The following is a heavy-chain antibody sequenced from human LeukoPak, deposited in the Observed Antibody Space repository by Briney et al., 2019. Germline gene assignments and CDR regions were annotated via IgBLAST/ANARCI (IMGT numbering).Heavy chain of an antibody. V-gene: IGHV1-69*13. CDR3: ARGLVASEFYYYGMDV. J-gene: IGHJ6*02. CDR1: GGTFSSYA. D-gene: IGHD5-12*01. Sequence: GASVKVSCKASGGTFSSYAISWVRQAPGQGLEWMGGIIPILGTANYAQKFQGRVTITADESTSTAYMELSSLRSEDTAVYYCARGLVASEFYYYGMDVWGQGTTVTVSS. CDR2: IIPILGTA.